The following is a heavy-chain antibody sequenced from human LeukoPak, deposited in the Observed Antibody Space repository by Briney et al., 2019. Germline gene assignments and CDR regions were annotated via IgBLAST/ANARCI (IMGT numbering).Heavy chain of an antibody. CDR1: GLTFSSYW. D-gene: IGHD1-26*01. CDR3: ARVDSGSYYDYFDY. CDR2: IKQDRSEK. Sequence: GGSLRLSCAASGLTFSSYWMSWVRQAPGKGLEWVANIKQDRSEKYYVDSVKGRFTISRDNSKNTLYLQMNSLRAEDTAVYYCARVDSGSYYDYFDYWGQGTLVTASS. V-gene: IGHV3-7*02. J-gene: IGHJ4*02.